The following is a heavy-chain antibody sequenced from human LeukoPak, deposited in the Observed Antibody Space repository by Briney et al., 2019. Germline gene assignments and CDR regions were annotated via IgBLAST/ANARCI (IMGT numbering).Heavy chain of an antibody. CDR1: GGSISSYY. CDR2: IYYSGST. J-gene: IGHJ6*02. V-gene: IGHV4-59*01. D-gene: IGHD6-13*01. CDR3: ARDRSIAAAGTTFYYYYGMDV. Sequence: SETLSLTCTVSGGSISSYYWSWIRQPPGKGLEWSGYIYYSGSTNYNPSLKSRVTISVDTSKNQFSLKLSSVTAADTAVYYCARDRSIAAAGTTFYYYYGMDVWGQGTTVTVSS.